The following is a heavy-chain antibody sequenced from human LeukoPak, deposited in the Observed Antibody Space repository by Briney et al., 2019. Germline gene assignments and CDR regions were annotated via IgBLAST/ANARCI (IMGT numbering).Heavy chain of an antibody. CDR2: ISSSSNAI. CDR3: ATDLPTSY. V-gene: IGHV3-48*01. Sequence: GGSLRLSCAASGFTFSSYSMNWVRQAPGKGLEWVSYISSSSNAIDCADSVKGRFTISRDDAKKSLYLQMNSLRAEDTAVYYCATDLPTSYWGQGTLVTVSS. CDR1: GFTFSSYS. J-gene: IGHJ4*02.